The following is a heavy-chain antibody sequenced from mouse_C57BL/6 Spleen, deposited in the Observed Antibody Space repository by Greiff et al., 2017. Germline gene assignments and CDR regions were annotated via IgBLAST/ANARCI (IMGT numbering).Heavy chain of an antibody. CDR2: IYPGNGDT. J-gene: IGHJ4*01. Sequence: QVQLKQSGAELVSPGASVKMSCKASGYTFTSYNMHWVKQTPRQGLEWIGAIYPGNGDTSYNQKFKGKATLTVDKSSSTAYMQLSSLTSEDSAVYFCARSFYGSSYGYAMDYWGQGTSVTVSS. V-gene: IGHV1-12*01. CDR1: GYTFTSYN. CDR3: ARSFYGSSYGYAMDY. D-gene: IGHD1-1*01.